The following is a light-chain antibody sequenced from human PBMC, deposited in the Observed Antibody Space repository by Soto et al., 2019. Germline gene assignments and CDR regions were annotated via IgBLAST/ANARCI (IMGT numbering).Light chain of an antibody. J-gene: IGLJ1*01. CDR3: QSYDSSLSGYV. CDR1: RSDIGSYDF. V-gene: IGLV2-14*03. Sequence: QSVLTQPASVSGSPGQSITISCTGSRSDIGSYDFVSWYQQHPGKVPKLLIYDDNNRPSGVPDRFSGSKSGTSASLAITGLQAEDEADYYCQSYDSSLSGYVFGTGTKVTVL. CDR2: DDN.